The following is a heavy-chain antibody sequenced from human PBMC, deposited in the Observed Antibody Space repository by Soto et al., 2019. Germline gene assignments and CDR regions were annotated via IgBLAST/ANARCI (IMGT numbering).Heavy chain of an antibody. CDR2: ILPLLRTT. CDR3: ARDGSSSLPVVGRNWFDP. J-gene: IGHJ5*02. V-gene: IGHV1-69*01. CDR1: GGTFSSHA. D-gene: IGHD6-19*01. Sequence: QVQLVQSGAEVKKPGSSVKVSCRASGGTFSSHAISWLRQAPGQGLEWMGGILPLLRTTNYAQKFQGRVTLTADVSTSRAYMDLSSLESDDTAVYYCARDGSSSLPVVGRNWFDPWGQGTLVTVSS.